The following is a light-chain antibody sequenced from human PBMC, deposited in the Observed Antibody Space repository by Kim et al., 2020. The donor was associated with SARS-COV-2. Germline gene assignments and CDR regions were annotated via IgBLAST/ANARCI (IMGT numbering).Light chain of an antibody. Sequence: SASVGDRVTITCRASQSISTWLAWYQQKPGKAHKLLIYKASNLETGVPSRFRGSGSGTEFTLTISSLQPDDFATYYCQYYNSYSDAFGQGTKLEI. J-gene: IGKJ2*01. CDR1: QSISTW. CDR2: KAS. CDR3: QYYNSYSDA. V-gene: IGKV1-5*03.